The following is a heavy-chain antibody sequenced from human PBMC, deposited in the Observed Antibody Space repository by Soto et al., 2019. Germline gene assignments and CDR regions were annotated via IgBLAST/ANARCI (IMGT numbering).Heavy chain of an antibody. V-gene: IGHV3-33*01. CDR3: ASQDDDSSLRAFDI. CDR2: IWYDGSNK. Sequence: GGSLRLSCAASGFTFSSYGMHWVRQAPGKGLEWVSVIWYDGSNKYYADSVKGRFTISRDNSKNTLYLQMNSLRAEDTAVYYCASQDDDSSLRAFDIWGQGTMVTVSS. D-gene: IGHD3-22*01. J-gene: IGHJ3*02. CDR1: GFTFSSYG.